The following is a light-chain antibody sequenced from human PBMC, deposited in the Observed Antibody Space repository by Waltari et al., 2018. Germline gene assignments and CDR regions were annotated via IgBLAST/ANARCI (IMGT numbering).Light chain of an antibody. V-gene: IGLV3-19*01. CDR1: SFRSYY. J-gene: IGLJ3*02. CDR2: GQV. Sequence: SSEVTQDPHVSVALGQTVTITCRGDSFRSYYASWYRQRPGQAPVLVLYGQVRPPGIPDRFSGSTSGDTAYLTITGAQAGDEADYYCLSRDTPSTRVFGGGTRLTVV. CDR3: LSRDTPSTRV.